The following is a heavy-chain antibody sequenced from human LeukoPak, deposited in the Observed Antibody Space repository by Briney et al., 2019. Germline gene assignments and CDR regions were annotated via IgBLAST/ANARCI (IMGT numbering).Heavy chain of an antibody. V-gene: IGHV3-21*01. Sequence: PGGSLRLSCAASGFTFSNYNMNWVRLAPGKGLEWVSSITSSSSYIYYADSVKGRFTISRDNAKNSLYLQMNSLRAEDTAVYYCARDPYSGSYGNYYYYYMDVWGKGTTVTISS. D-gene: IGHD1-26*01. CDR3: ARDPYSGSYGNYYYYYMDV. CDR2: ITSSSSYI. CDR1: GFTFSNYN. J-gene: IGHJ6*03.